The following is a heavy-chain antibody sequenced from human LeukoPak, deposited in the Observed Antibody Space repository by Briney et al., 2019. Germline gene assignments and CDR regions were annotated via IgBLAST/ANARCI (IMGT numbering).Heavy chain of an antibody. J-gene: IGHJ5*02. Sequence: GESLKISCKGSGYTFTNYWIAWVRQIPGKGLEWMGIIYPGDSDIRYSPPFQGQVTISADKSISTAYLQWSSLKASDTAMYYCAGRGDWRFDPWGQGTLVTVSS. CDR3: AGRGDWRFDP. CDR2: IYPGDSDI. V-gene: IGHV5-51*01. CDR1: GYTFTNYW. D-gene: IGHD2-21*01.